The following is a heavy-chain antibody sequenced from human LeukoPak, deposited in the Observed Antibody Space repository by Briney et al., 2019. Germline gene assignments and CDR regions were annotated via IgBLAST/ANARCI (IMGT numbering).Heavy chain of an antibody. D-gene: IGHD2-2*02. CDR1: GFTFSSYA. V-gene: IGHV3-23*01. Sequence: GGSLRLSCAASGFTFSSYAMSWVRQAPGKGLEWVSAISGSGGSTYYADSVKGRFTISRDNSKNTLYLQMNSLRAEDTAVYYCANPVPATAIRWWGYFDYWGQGTLVTVSS. CDR3: ANPVPATAIRWWGYFDY. J-gene: IGHJ4*02. CDR2: ISGSGGST.